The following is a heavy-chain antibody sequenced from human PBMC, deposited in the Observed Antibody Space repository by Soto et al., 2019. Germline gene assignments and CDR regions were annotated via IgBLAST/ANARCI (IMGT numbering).Heavy chain of an antibody. CDR1: GGTFSSYA. J-gene: IGHJ4*02. Sequence: GASVKVSCKASGGTFSSYAISWVRQAPGQGLEWMGGIIPIFGTANYAQKFQGRVTITADESTSTAYMELSSLRSEDTAVYYCARDRLVGYSYGYNYFDYWGQGTLVTVSS. V-gene: IGHV1-69*13. CDR2: IIPIFGTA. CDR3: ARDRLVGYSYGYNYFDY. D-gene: IGHD5-18*01.